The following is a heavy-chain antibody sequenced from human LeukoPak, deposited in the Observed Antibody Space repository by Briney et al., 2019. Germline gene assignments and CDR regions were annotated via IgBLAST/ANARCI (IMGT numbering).Heavy chain of an antibody. CDR1: GFTFSDYS. CDR3: AKGSAQYYFDS. J-gene: IGHJ4*02. Sequence: GGSLRLSCIASGFTFSDYSFNWVRQAPGKGLEWVAVISYDGSNKYYADSVKGRFTISRDNSKNTLYLQMNSLRAEDTAFYYCAKGSAQYYFDSWGQGTLVTVSS. CDR2: ISYDGSNK. D-gene: IGHD3-10*01. V-gene: IGHV3-30*04.